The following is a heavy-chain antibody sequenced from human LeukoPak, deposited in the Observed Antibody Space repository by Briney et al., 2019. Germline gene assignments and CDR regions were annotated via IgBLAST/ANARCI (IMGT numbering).Heavy chain of an antibody. CDR2: ISYDGSNK. Sequence: PGRSLRLSCEASGFTFSIHGMHWVRQAPGQGLEWVAVISYDGSNKYYADSVKGRFAVSRDNSKNTLFLQMNSMSTEDTAVYYCAKLRGSGYSYGTDFDYWGKGTLVTVSS. D-gene: IGHD3-22*01. J-gene: IGHJ4*02. CDR3: AKLRGSGYSYGTDFDY. V-gene: IGHV3-30*18. CDR1: GFTFSIHG.